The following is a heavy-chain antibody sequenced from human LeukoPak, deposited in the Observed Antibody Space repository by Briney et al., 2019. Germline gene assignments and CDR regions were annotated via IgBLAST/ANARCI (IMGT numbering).Heavy chain of an antibody. CDR3: ARGLRYFDWLRNIDHYYYMDV. CDR1: GFTFSGSA. J-gene: IGHJ6*03. V-gene: IGHV3-73*01. CDR2: IRSTANGYAT. Sequence: GGSLRLSCAASGFTFSGSALHWVRQASGKGLEWVGRIRSTANGYATAYAASVKGRFTISRDDSKNTAYLQMDSLKTEDTAVYYCARGLRYFDWLRNIDHYYYMDVWGKGTTVTVSS. D-gene: IGHD3-9*01.